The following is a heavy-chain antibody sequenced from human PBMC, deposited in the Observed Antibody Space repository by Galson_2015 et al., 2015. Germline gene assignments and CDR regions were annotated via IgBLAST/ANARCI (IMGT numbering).Heavy chain of an antibody. CDR2: IIPIFGTA. CDR1: GGTFSSYA. Sequence: SVKVSCKASGGTFSSYAISWVRQAPGQGLEWMGGIIPIFGTANYAQKFQGRVTITADESTSTAYMELSSLRSEDTAVYYCAREADIVVVVAEGGAFEIWGQGTMVTVSS. D-gene: IGHD2-15*01. CDR3: AREADIVVVVAEGGAFEI. V-gene: IGHV1-69*13. J-gene: IGHJ3*02.